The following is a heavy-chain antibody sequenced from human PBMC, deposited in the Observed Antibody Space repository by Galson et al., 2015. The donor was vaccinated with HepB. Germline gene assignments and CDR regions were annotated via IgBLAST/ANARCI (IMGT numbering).Heavy chain of an antibody. D-gene: IGHD3-10*01. CDR3: ARGPKAVGGGSSGSYYLVASPLDY. Sequence: SLRLSCAASGFTFSSYAMHWVRQAPGKGLEWVAVISYDGSNKYYADSVKGRFTISRDNSKNTLYLQMSSLRAEDTAVYYCARGPKAVGGGSSGSYYLVASPLDYWGQGTLVTVSS. V-gene: IGHV3-30*04. CDR2: ISYDGSNK. J-gene: IGHJ4*02. CDR1: GFTFSSYA.